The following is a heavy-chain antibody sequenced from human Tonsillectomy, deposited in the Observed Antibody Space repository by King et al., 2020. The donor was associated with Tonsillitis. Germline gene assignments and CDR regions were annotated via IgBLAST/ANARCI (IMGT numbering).Heavy chain of an antibody. J-gene: IGHJ4*02. V-gene: IGHV3-30*04. CDR2: ISYDGSNK. Sequence: VQLVESGGGVVQPGRSLRLSCAASGFTFSSYAMHWVRQAPGKGLEWVAVISYDGSNKYYADSVKGRFTISRDNSKNTLYLQMNSLRAEDTAVYYCARDTIDNGDYSYYFDYWGQGTLVTVSS. CDR1: GFTFSSYA. D-gene: IGHD4-17*01. CDR3: ARDTIDNGDYSYYFDY.